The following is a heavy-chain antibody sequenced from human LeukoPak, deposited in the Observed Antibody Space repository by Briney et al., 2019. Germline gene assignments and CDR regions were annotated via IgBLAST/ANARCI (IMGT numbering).Heavy chain of an antibody. J-gene: IGHJ3*02. CDR2: ISSSSSYI. Sequence: ETLSLTCAVYGGSFSGYYWSWIRQPPGKGLEWVSSISSSSSYIYYADSVKGRFTISRDNAKNSLYLQMNSLRAEDTAVYYCARGRIAARNDAFDIWGQGTMVTVSS. D-gene: IGHD6-6*01. V-gene: IGHV3-21*01. CDR1: GGSFSGYY. CDR3: ARGRIAARNDAFDI.